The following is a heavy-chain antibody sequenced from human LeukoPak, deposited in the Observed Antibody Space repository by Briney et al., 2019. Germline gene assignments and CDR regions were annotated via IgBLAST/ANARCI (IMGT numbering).Heavy chain of an antibody. CDR2: IYYSGST. Sequence: SETLSLTCTVSGGSISSSSYYWGWIRQPPGKGLEWIGYIYYSGSTNYNPSLKSRVTISVDTSKNQFSLKLSSVTAADTAVYYCARALSSSWYEGWFDPWGQGTLVTVSS. D-gene: IGHD6-13*01. V-gene: IGHV4-61*05. J-gene: IGHJ5*02. CDR3: ARALSSSWYEGWFDP. CDR1: GGSISSSSYY.